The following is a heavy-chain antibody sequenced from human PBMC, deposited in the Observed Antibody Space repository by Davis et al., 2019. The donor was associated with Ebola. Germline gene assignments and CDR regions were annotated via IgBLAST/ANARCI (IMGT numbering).Heavy chain of an antibody. CDR3: SRGASSLDI. CDR1: GDSVPSTSAT. Sequence: SQTPSLTCAISGDSVPSTSATWNWIRQSPSRGLEWLGRTYYRSKWYNEYAVSVKSRITINPDASKNQFSLQLNSVTPEDTAVYYCSRGASSLDIWGQGTMVTVSS. J-gene: IGHJ3*02. CDR2: TYYRSKWYN. D-gene: IGHD6-13*01. V-gene: IGHV6-1*01.